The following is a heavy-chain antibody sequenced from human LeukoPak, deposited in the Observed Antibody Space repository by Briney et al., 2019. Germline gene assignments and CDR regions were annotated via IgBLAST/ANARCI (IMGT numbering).Heavy chain of an antibody. CDR3: AVLMITFGGVIAQTLTLDY. J-gene: IGHJ4*02. CDR2: INPTSGGT. D-gene: IGHD3-16*02. Sequence: GASVKVSCKASGYTFTGYYMHWVRQAPGQGLEWMGRINPTSGGTNYAQKFQGRVTMTRDTSISTAYMELSRLRSDDTAVYYCAVLMITFGGVIAQTLTLDYWGQGTLVTVSS. CDR1: GYTFTGYY. V-gene: IGHV1-2*02.